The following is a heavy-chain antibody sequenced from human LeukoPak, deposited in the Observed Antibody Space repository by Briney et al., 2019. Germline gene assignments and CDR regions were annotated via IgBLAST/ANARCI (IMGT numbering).Heavy chain of an antibody. CDR3: AKENDFVY. D-gene: IGHD3-3*01. V-gene: IGHV3-48*03. CDR1: GFTFSAYE. Sequence: GGSLRLSCAASGFTFSAYEMNWVRQAPGKGLEWVSHISSSGSTTYYADSVKGRFTISRDNAKKSLYLQMNSLRAEDTAVYYCAKENDFVYWGQGTLVTVSS. J-gene: IGHJ4*02. CDR2: ISSSGSTT.